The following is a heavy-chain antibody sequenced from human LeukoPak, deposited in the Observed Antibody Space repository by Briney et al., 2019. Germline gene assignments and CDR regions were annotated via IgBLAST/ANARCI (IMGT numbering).Heavy chain of an antibody. CDR2: ISSSSSYI. CDR3: ARAIAVAGTESHDY. J-gene: IGHJ4*02. D-gene: IGHD6-19*01. Sequence: GGSLRLSCAASGFTFSRYSMNWVRQAPGKGLEWVSSISSSSSYIYYADSVKGRFIISRDNAKNSLYLQMNSLRAEDTAVYYCARAIAVAGTESHDYWGQGTLVTVSS. CDR1: GFTFSRYS. V-gene: IGHV3-21*01.